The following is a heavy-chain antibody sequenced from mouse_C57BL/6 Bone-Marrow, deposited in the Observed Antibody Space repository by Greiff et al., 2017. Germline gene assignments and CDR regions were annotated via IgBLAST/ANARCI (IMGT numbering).Heavy chain of an antibody. Sequence: VQLQQSGPELVKPGASVKISCKASGYSFTDYNMNWAKQSNGKSLEWIGVINPNYGTTSYNQKFKGKATLTVDQSSSTAYMQLNSLTSEDSAVYYCALYYGSSHFFYAIDYWGQGTSVTVSS. V-gene: IGHV1-39*01. CDR3: ALYYGSSHFFYAIDY. J-gene: IGHJ4*01. CDR1: GYSFTDYN. D-gene: IGHD1-1*01. CDR2: INPNYGTT.